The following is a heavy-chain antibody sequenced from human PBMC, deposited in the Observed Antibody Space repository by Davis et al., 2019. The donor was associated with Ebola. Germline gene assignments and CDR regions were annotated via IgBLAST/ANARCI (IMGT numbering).Heavy chain of an antibody. CDR2: INTNTGNP. J-gene: IGHJ4*02. D-gene: IGHD1-1*01. V-gene: IGHV7-4-1*02. CDR1: GYTFTRHA. CDR3: ARGYSFSWYICDS. Sequence: ASVKVSCKASGYTFTRHALNWVRQAPGQGLEWMGWINTNTGNPTYAQAFTGRFVFSLDTSVSTAYLQISSLKAEDTAVYYCARGYSFSWYICDSWGQGTLVTVSS.